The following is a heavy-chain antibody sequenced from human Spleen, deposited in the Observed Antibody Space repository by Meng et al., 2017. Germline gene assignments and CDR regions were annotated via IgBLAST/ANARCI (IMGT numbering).Heavy chain of an antibody. CDR1: GFSVSHNY. V-gene: IGHV3-71*01. J-gene: IGHJ6*02. CDR2: IRSKAYGGTT. Sequence: GGSLRLSCAASGFSVSHNYMSWVRQAPGKGLEWVGFIRSKAYGGTTVYAASVKGRFTISRDDSKSIVYLQMNNLRAEDTAVYYCARDRAVFAYSYGRGAYYSYGMDVWGQGTTVTVSS. CDR3: ARDRAVFAYSYGRGAYYSYGMDV. D-gene: IGHD5-18*01.